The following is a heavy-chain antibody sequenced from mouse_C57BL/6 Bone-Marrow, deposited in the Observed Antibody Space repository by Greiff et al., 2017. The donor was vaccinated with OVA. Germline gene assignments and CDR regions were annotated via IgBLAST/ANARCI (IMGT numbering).Heavy chain of an antibody. CDR1: GFSLTSYG. Sequence: VKLVESGPGLVQPSQSLSITCTVSGFSLTSYGVHWVRQSPGKGLEWLGVIWSGGSTDYNAAFISRLSISKDNSKSQVFFKMNSLQADDTAIYYCASDYYGSDYAMDYWGQGTSVTVSS. CDR2: IWSGGST. V-gene: IGHV2-2*01. D-gene: IGHD1-1*01. J-gene: IGHJ4*01. CDR3: ASDYYGSDYAMDY.